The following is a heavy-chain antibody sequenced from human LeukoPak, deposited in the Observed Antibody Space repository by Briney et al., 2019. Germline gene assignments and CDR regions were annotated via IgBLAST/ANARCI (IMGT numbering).Heavy chain of an antibody. D-gene: IGHD2-2*01. V-gene: IGHV1-18*01. CDR3: ARAYCSSASCPTVRYWYFDL. J-gene: IGHJ2*01. CDR1: GYTFTRYG. Sequence: GASVKVSCKASGYTFTRYGISWVRQAPGQGLEWMGWISGDNGDTNYAQKFQGRVTMTTDTSTNTAYMELRSLRSDDTAVYYCARAYCSSASCPTVRYWYFDLWGRGTLVTVSS. CDR2: ISGDNGDT.